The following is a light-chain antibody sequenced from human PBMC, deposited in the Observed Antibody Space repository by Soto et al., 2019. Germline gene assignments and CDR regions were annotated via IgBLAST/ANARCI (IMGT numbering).Light chain of an antibody. V-gene: IGKV3-15*01. CDR3: QQYDQWWT. Sequence: EIVLTQSPATLSMSPGERATLSCRASQSVSSYLAWFQQKPGQAPRLLIYDASIRATGIPARFSGSGSGTEFSLTINSLQSEDFGVYFCQQYDQWWTFGQGTKVDIK. CDR1: QSVSSY. J-gene: IGKJ1*01. CDR2: DAS.